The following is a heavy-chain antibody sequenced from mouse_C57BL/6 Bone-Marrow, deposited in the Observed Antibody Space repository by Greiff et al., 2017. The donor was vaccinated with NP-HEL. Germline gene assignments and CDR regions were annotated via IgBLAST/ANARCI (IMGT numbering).Heavy chain of an antibody. J-gene: IGHJ2*01. CDR1: GYTFTSYW. CDR3: AREGAQATTFDD. Sequence: VQLQQPGAELVKPGASVKMSCKASGYTFTSYWITWVKQRPGQGLEWIGDIYPGSGSTNYNEKFKSKATLTVDTSSSTAYMQLSSLTSEDSAVYYCAREGAQATTFDDWGQGTTLTVSS. D-gene: IGHD3-2*02. V-gene: IGHV1-55*01. CDR2: IYPGSGST.